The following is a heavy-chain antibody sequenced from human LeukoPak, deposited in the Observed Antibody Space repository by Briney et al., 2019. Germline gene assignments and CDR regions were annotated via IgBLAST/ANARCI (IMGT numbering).Heavy chain of an antibody. CDR2: VYYSGSR. J-gene: IGHJ6*03. V-gene: IGHV4-39*07. D-gene: IGHD3-10*01. CDR3: ARGAMVRGVYYYYYMDV. Sequence: PSETLSLTRTVSGDSINSHRYYWGWIRQSPGKGLEWIGFVYYSGSRYSNPSLMSRLLISLDSSKNQFSLKLSSVTAADTAVYYCARGAMVRGVYYYYYMDVWGKGTTVTVSS. CDR1: GDSINSHRYY.